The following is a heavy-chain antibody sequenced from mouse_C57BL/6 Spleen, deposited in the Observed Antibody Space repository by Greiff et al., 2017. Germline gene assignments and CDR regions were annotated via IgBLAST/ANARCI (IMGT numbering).Heavy chain of an antibody. V-gene: IGHV14-4*01. CDR2: IDPENGYT. CDR1: GFNIKDDY. J-gene: IGHJ3*01. CDR3: TTGTEFAY. D-gene: IGHD4-1*01. Sequence: VQLQQSGAELVRPGASVKLSCTASGFNIKDDYMHWVKQRTEQGLEWIGWIDPENGYTEYDSKFQGKAPIQADTSSNTAYLQLSSLTSEDTAVYYCTTGTEFAYWGQGTLVTVSA.